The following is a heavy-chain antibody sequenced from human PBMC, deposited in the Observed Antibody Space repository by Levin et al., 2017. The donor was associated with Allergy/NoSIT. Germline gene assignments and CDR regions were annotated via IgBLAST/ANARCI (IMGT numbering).Heavy chain of an antibody. Sequence: GGSLRLSCAASGFTFSSYAMNWVRQAPGKGLEWVPSIGSRNAYIYYADSVRGRFTISRDNAKNSLYLQLNSLRAEDTAVYYCARDMETFDFWSASEYWGQGTLVTVSS. D-gene: IGHD3-3*01. CDR2: IGSRNAYI. J-gene: IGHJ4*02. V-gene: IGHV3-21*01. CDR3: ARDMETFDFWSASEY. CDR1: GFTFSSYA.